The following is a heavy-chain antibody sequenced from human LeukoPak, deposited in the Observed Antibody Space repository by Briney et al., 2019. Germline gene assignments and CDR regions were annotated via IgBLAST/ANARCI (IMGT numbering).Heavy chain of an antibody. CDR3: ARLRWPRGGRSSFDY. D-gene: IGHD3-10*01. CDR2: VNPDDSNT. J-gene: IGHJ4*02. CDR1: GYSFTTHW. Sequence: GESLKISFKGSGYSFTTHWIGWVRPMPGKGLEWMGIVNPDDSNTIYSPSFQGQVTISADKSITTAYLQWSSLKASDTAMYYCARLRWPRGGRSSFDYWGQGALVTVSS. V-gene: IGHV5-51*01.